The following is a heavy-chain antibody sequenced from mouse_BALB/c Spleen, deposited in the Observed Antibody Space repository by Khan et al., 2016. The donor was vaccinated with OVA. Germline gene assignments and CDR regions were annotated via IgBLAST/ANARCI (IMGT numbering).Heavy chain of an antibody. J-gene: IGHJ1*01. CDR1: GFTFSSFG. Sequence: EVELVESGGGLVQPGGSRKLSCAASGFTFSSFGMHWVRQAPEKGLEWVAYISSGSSTIYYADTLKGRFTISRDNPKNILFLQMTSLRSEDTAMYYCARSMMTTWYFDVWGAGTTVTVSS. CDR3: ARSMMTTWYFDV. CDR2: ISSGSSTI. V-gene: IGHV5-17*02. D-gene: IGHD2-4*01.